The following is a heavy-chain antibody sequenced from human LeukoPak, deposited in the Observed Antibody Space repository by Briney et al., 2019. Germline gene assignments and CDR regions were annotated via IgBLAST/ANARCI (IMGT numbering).Heavy chain of an antibody. CDR2: ISGSGGRT. V-gene: IGHV3-23*01. Sequence: GSLRLSCAASGFTFSSYAMSWVRQAPGKGLEWVSVISGSGGRTYYADSVKGRFTISRDNSKNTLYLQMNSLRAEDTAVYYCAKAHHGDYFFYFDYWGQGTLVTVSS. CDR1: GFTFSSYA. J-gene: IGHJ4*02. CDR3: AKAHHGDYFFYFDY. D-gene: IGHD4-17*01.